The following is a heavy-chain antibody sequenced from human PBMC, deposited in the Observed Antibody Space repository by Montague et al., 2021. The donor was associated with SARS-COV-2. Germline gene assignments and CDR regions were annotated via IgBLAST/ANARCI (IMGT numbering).Heavy chain of an antibody. D-gene: IGHD6-19*01. CDR2: IWYDGSNK. CDR1: GFTFSSYG. J-gene: IGHJ4*02. Sequence: SLRLSCAASGFTFSSYGMHWVRQAPGKGLEWVAVIWYDGSNKYYADSVKGRFTISRDNSKNTLYLQMNSLRAEDTAAYYCARDEISSGFHFDYWGQGTLVTVSS. V-gene: IGHV3-33*01. CDR3: ARDEISSGFHFDY.